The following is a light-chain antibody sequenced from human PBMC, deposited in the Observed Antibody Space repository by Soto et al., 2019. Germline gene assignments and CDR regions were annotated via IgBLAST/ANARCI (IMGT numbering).Light chain of an antibody. J-gene: IGKJ1*01. CDR3: KQSYLTRA. CDR2: AAS. V-gene: IGKV1-39*01. CDR1: QSISSY. Sequence: DIQMTPSPSSLSASLVDRVTLTCRASQSISSYLNWYQQKPGKDPKLLIYAASSLQSGVPSRFSGSGSGTDFTLTISSLQPEDFATYYCKQSYLTRACGQGTKGDIK.